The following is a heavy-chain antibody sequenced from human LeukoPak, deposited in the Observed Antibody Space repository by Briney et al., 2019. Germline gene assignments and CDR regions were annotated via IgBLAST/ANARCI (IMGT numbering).Heavy chain of an antibody. J-gene: IGHJ4*02. V-gene: IGHV3-48*03. CDR3: AKGAYDYIEIAYFDY. CDR2: ISSSGSTI. Sequence: PGGSLRLSCAASGFTFSSYEMNWVRQAPGKGLEWVSYISSSGSTIYYADSVKGRFTISRDNAKNSLYLQMNSLRAEDTAVYYCAKGAYDYIEIAYFDYWGQGSLVTVSS. CDR1: GFTFSSYE. D-gene: IGHD5-12*01.